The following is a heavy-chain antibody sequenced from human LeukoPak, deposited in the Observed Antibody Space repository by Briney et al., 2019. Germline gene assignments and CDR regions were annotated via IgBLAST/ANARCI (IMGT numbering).Heavy chain of an antibody. CDR3: ARGGQGYYVPFQH. CDR2: IIPIFGTA. D-gene: IGHD3-10*02. V-gene: IGHV1-69*05. J-gene: IGHJ1*01. CDR1: GGTFSSYA. Sequence: ASVKVSCKASGGTFSSYAISWVRQAPGQGLEWMGRIIPIFGTANYAQKFQGRVTITTDESTSTAYMELSSLRSEDTAVYYCARGGQGYYVPFQHWGQGTLVTVSS.